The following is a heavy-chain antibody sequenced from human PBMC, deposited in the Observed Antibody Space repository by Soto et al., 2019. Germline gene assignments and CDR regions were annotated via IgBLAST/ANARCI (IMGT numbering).Heavy chain of an antibody. CDR3: AREVLIDLNYFDY. J-gene: IGHJ4*02. Sequence: GASVKVSCKASGYTFTNYHIHWVRQAPEDGLEWMGRINPSGGTTIYAQKFHGRVTMTRDTSTSTVYMELSSLRSEDTAVYYCAREVLIDLNYFDYWGQGALVTV. CDR1: GYTFTNYH. D-gene: IGHD2-21*01. CDR2: INPSGGTT. V-gene: IGHV1-46*01.